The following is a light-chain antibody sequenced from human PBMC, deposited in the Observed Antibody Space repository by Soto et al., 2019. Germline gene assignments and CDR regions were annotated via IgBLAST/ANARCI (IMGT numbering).Light chain of an antibody. CDR2: DAS. CDR3: QQYNSYPT. V-gene: IGKV1-5*01. CDR1: QSISSW. Sequence: DIQMTQSPSALSASVGDRVTITCRASQSISSWLAWYQQKPGKAPKLLIYDASSLESGVPSRFSGRGSGTEFTLTTSSLQSDDFATYYCQQYNSYPTFGQGTKVEIK. J-gene: IGKJ1*01.